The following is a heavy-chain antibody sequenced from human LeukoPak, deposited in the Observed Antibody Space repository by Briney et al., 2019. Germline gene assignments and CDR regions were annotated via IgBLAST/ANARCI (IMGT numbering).Heavy chain of an antibody. D-gene: IGHD1-7*01. V-gene: IGHV3-23*01. CDR1: GFTFYSYA. Sequence: GGSLRLSCAASGFTFYSYAMNWVRQAPGKGLEWVSGISGTGATTYHADSVKGRFTISRDNAKNTLNLQMNSLRAEDTAVYYCAKAPKLELRPRYFDYWGHGTLVTVSS. CDR2: ISGTGATT. J-gene: IGHJ4*01. CDR3: AKAPKLELRPRYFDY.